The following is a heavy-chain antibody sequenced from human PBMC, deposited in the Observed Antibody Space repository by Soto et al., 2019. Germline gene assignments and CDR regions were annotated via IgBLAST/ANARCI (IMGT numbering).Heavy chain of an antibody. Sequence: GGSLRLSCAASGFTISTYAMTWVRQAPGKGLECVSGVTGSGSQIYYADSVKGRFTISKDNSKNTLYLQMSSLREEDAALYYCAKDAVYRDGLWLMDSWGQGTLVTVSS. CDR2: VTGSGSQI. CDR3: AKDAVYRDGLWLMDS. D-gene: IGHD2-21*01. CDR1: GFTISTYA. J-gene: IGHJ5*02. V-gene: IGHV3-23*01.